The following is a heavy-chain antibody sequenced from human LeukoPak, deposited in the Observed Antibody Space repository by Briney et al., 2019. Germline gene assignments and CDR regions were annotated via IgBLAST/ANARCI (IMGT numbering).Heavy chain of an antibody. CDR1: GYTFTGYY. Sequence: GASVKVSCKASGYTFTGYYMHWVRQAPGQGLEWMGRINPNSGGTNYAQTFQGRVTMTRDTSISTAYMELSRLRSDDTAVYYCARVGIFGVVTPLDYWGQGTLVTVSS. CDR2: INPNSGGT. V-gene: IGHV1-2*06. D-gene: IGHD3-3*01. CDR3: ARVGIFGVVTPLDY. J-gene: IGHJ4*02.